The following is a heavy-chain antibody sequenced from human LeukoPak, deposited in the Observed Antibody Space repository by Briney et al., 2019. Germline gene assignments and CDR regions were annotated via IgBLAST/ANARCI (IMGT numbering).Heavy chain of an antibody. D-gene: IGHD5-18*01. CDR1: GYSFTSYW. V-gene: IGHV5-51*01. J-gene: IGHJ4*02. CDR2: IYPGDSDT. CDR3: ARLDVDTAMVTVYYFDY. Sequence: GESLQISCKGSGYSFTSYWIGWVRQMPGKGLEWMGIIYPGDSDTRYSPSFQGQVTISADKSISTVYLQWSSLKASDTAMYYCARLDVDTAMVTVYYFDYWGQGTLVTVSS.